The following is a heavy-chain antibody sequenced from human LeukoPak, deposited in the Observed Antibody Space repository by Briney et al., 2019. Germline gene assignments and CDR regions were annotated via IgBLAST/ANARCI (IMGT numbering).Heavy chain of an antibody. CDR1: GVSFSGYY. D-gene: IGHD1-1*01. Sequence: TPSETLSLTCAVYGVSFSGYYWSWIRQPPGKGLEWIGEINHSGSTNYNPSLKSRVTISVDTSKNQFSLKLSSVTAADTAVYYCARATKRQLLGAFDIWGQGTMVTVSS. J-gene: IGHJ3*02. CDR2: INHSGST. CDR3: ARATKRQLLGAFDI. V-gene: IGHV4-34*01.